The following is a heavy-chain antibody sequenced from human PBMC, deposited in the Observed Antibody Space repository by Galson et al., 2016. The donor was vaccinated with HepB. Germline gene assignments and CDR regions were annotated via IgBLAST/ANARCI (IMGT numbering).Heavy chain of an antibody. J-gene: IGHJ4*02. CDR3: ARAGSSWYFDY. V-gene: IGHV3-49*04. D-gene: IGHD6-13*01. CDR2: IRRKDYGGTT. Sequence: SLRLSCAASGFTFGDYAMSWVRQAPGEGLEWVGLIRRKDYGGTTEYAASVKGRFTISRDDSKNIAYLQMNSLRDEDTAVYYCARAGSSWYFDYRGQGTLVTVSS. CDR1: GFTFGDYA.